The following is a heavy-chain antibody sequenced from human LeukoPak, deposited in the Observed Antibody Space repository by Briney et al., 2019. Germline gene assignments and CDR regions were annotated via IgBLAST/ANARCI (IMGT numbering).Heavy chain of an antibody. V-gene: IGHV3-66*01. D-gene: IGHD6-13*01. CDR3: ASRSSWSRAPDAFDI. CDR2: IYSGGST. Sequence: GGSLRLSCAASGFTFSSYAMSWVRQAPGKGLEWVSVIYSGGSTYYADSVKGRFTISRDNSKNTLYLQMNSLRAEDTAVYYCASRSSWSRAPDAFDIWGQGTMVTVSS. CDR1: GFTFSSYA. J-gene: IGHJ3*02.